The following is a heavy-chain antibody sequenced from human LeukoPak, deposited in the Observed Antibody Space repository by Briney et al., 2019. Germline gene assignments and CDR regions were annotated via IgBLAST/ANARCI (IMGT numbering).Heavy chain of an antibody. CDR1: GGTFSSYA. Sequence: AAVKVSCKASGGTFSSYAISWVRQAPGQGLEWMGGIIIIFGTANYAQKFEGRVTITADESTSTAYMELSSLRSEDTAVYYCARARKYYYDSSGYGLDYWGQGTLVTVSS. D-gene: IGHD3-22*01. CDR2: IIIIFGTA. CDR3: ARARKYYYDSSGYGLDY. V-gene: IGHV1-69*13. J-gene: IGHJ4*02.